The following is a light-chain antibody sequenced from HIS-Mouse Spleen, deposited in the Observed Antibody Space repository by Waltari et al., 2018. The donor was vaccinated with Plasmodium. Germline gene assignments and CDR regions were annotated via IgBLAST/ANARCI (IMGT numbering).Light chain of an antibody. CDR3: QQYYSTPLT. CDR1: QSVSSSY. J-gene: IGKJ4*01. Sequence: EIVMTQSPATLSLSPGERATLSCRASQSVSSSYLSWYQQKPGQAPRLLIYGASTRATGIPARFSGSGSGTDFTLTISSLQPEDFAVYYCQQYYSTPLTFGGGTKVEIK. CDR2: GAS. V-gene: IGKV3D-7*01.